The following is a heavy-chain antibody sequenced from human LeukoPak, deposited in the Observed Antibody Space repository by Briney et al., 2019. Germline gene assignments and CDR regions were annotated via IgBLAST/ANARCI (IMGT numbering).Heavy chain of an antibody. CDR1: GFTFSSYS. CDR3: ARESSGSYYFDY. D-gene: IGHD1-26*01. Sequence: GGSLRLSCAASGFTFSSYSMNWVCQAPGKGLEWVSSISSSSSYIYYADSVKGRFTISRDNAKNSLYLQMNSLRAEDTAVYYCARESSGSYYFDYWGQGTLVTVSS. V-gene: IGHV3-21*01. CDR2: ISSSSSYI. J-gene: IGHJ4*02.